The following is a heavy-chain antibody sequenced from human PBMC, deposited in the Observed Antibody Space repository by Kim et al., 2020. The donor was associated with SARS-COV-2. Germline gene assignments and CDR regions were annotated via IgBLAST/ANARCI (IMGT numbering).Heavy chain of an antibody. Sequence: SETLSLTCAVYGGSFSGYYWSWIRQPPGKGLEWIGEINHSGSTNYNPSLKSRVTISVDTSKNQFSLKLSSVTAADTAVYYCARAPSYYSSGWYYWFDPWGQGTLVTVSS. J-gene: IGHJ5*02. V-gene: IGHV4-34*01. D-gene: IGHD6-19*01. CDR3: ARAPSYYSSGWYYWFDP. CDR1: GGSFSGYY. CDR2: INHSGST.